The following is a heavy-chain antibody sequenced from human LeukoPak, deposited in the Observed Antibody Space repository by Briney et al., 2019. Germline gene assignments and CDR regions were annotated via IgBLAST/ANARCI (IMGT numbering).Heavy chain of an antibody. CDR1: RPIFSNYV. J-gene: IGHJ4*02. CDR3: AQHMSRASHPFDY. D-gene: IGHD5/OR15-5a*01. CDR2: VGVSGDTT. V-gene: IGHV3-23*01. Sequence: GRSLTLSCVPSRPIFSNYVMSSVSPAPGNGLEWVSTVGVSGDTTYYADSVKRRFTISRDNSKTTLYPHMNSYSVEDTAVYYCAQHMSRASHPFDYWGQGTLVIVSS.